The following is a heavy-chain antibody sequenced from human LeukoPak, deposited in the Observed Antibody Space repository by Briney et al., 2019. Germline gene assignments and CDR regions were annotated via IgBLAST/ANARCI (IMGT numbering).Heavy chain of an antibody. CDR2: ISYDGNNQ. CDR1: GLTFSNYA. V-gene: IGHV3-30*04. CDR3: GKSLMIVVVHDAFDM. D-gene: IGHD3-22*01. Sequence: PGGSLRLSCAASGLTFSNYAMHWVRQAPGKGLEWVAVISYDGNNQYYADSVKGRFTISRDNSKSTLYLQMNDLRAEDTAVYYCGKSLMIVVVHDAFDMWGQGTIVTVSS. J-gene: IGHJ3*02.